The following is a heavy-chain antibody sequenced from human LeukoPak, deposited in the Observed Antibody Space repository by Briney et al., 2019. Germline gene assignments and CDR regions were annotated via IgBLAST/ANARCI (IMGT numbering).Heavy chain of an antibody. Sequence: RGSLRLSCAASGFTFSSYAMSWVRQAPGKGLEWVSAISGSGGSTYYADSVKGRFTISRDNSKNTLYLQMNSLRAEDTAVYYCAKVHRSSGYPPDYWGQGTLVTVSS. V-gene: IGHV3-23*01. J-gene: IGHJ4*02. CDR2: ISGSGGST. CDR1: GFTFSSYA. D-gene: IGHD3-3*01. CDR3: AKVHRSSGYPPDY.